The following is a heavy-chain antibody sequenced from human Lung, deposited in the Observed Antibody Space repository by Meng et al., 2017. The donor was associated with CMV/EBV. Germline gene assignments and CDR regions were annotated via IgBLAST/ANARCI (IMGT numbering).Heavy chain of an antibody. CDR2: IDPNGGGT. V-gene: IGHV1-2*02. CDR1: EYTFTAYY. D-gene: IGHD2-2*01. J-gene: IGHJ6*02. Sequence: ASXXVSXKASEYTFTAYYIHWVRQAPGQGLEWMGWIDPNGGGTNYAQKFQDRVTMTSDTSIRTAYMELSRLRSDDAALYYCARERYLVPAASPDYYYYGMDVWGQGPTVTVSS. CDR3: ARERYLVPAASPDYYYYGMDV.